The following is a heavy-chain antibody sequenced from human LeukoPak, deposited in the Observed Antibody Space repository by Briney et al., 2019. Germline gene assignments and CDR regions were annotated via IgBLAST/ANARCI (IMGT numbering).Heavy chain of an antibody. J-gene: IGHJ5*02. Sequence: SETLSLTCTVSGGSISSYYWSWIRQPPGKGLEWIGYIYYSGSTNYNPSLKSRVTISVDTSKNQFSLKLSSVTAADTAVYYCARFPVTMVRRDWFDPWGQGTLVTVSS. CDR2: IYYSGST. CDR3: ARFPVTMVRRDWFDP. CDR1: GGSISSYY. D-gene: IGHD3-10*01. V-gene: IGHV4-59*12.